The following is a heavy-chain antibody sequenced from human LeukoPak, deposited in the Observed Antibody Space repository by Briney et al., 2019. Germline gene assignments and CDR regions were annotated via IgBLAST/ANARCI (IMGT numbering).Heavy chain of an antibody. J-gene: IGHJ6*03. CDR1: GFTFSSYS. V-gene: IGHV3-48*04. CDR2: ISSSSSTI. CDR3: ARDYDRYYMDV. Sequence: GGSLRLSCAASGFTFSSYSMNWVRQAPGKGLEWVSYISSSSSTIYYADSVKGRFTISRDNAKNTLYLQMNSLRPEDTAVYYCARDYDRYYMDVWGKGTTVTVSS. D-gene: IGHD3-3*01.